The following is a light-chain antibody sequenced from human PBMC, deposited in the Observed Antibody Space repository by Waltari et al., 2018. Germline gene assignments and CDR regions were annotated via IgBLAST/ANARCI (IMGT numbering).Light chain of an antibody. V-gene: IGKV1-33*01. CDR1: QDITNY. J-gene: IGKJ4*01. CDR2: DAS. Sequence: DIQMTQSPSSLSASLGARVTITCQASQDITNYLNWYQQKPGKAPKLLIYDASNLEPGVPSRFSGGGSGTDFTFTISSLQPEDIETYYCQQYDNLPLTFGGGTKVEIK. CDR3: QQYDNLPLT.